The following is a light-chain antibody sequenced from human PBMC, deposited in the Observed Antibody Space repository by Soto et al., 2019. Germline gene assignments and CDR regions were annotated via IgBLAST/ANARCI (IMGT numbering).Light chain of an antibody. Sequence: SALPQPASVSGSPGQSITISCTGTSSDVGGYNYVSWYQQHPGKAPKLIIYAVTNRPSGVSIRFSGSKSGNTASLTISGLQAEDEADYYCCSYTSSTTYVFGPGTKVTVL. CDR3: CSYTSSTTYV. CDR2: AVT. CDR1: SSDVGGYNY. V-gene: IGLV2-14*01. J-gene: IGLJ1*01.